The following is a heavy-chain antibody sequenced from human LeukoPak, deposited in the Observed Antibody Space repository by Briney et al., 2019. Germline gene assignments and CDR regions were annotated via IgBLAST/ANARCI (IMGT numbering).Heavy chain of an antibody. V-gene: IGHV4-59*01. D-gene: IGHD6-13*01. CDR1: GGSISSYY. Sequence: SETLSLTCTVSGGSISSYYWSWIRQPPGKGLEWIGYIYYSGSTNYNPSLKSRVTISVDTSKNQFSLKLSSVTAADTAVYYCARGGSWGFSYYRFDYWGQGTLVTVSS. CDR2: IYYSGST. CDR3: ARGGSWGFSYYRFDY. J-gene: IGHJ4*02.